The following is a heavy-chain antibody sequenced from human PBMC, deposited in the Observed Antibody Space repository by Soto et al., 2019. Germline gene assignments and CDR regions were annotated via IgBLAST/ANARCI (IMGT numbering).Heavy chain of an antibody. CDR2: ISYSGSP. CDR3: ARTNAFDI. CDR1: GGSIGSHY. Sequence: SETLSLTCTVSGGSIGSHYWSWIRQPPGRGLEWIGFISYSGSPNYNPSLKSRVTISQDTAKNQFSLELKSMTAADTAVYYCARTNAFDIWGQGTMVTVSS. V-gene: IGHV4-59*11. J-gene: IGHJ3*02.